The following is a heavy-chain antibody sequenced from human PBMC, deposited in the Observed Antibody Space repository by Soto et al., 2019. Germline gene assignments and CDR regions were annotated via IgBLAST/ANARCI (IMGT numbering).Heavy chain of an antibody. V-gene: IGHV3-9*01. CDR2: ISWNSGSI. D-gene: IGHD3-16*01. CDR3: AKEKGFGGVRKGMGV. Sequence: GWSLRLSCAASGFTFDDYAMHWVRQAPGKGLEWVSGISWNSGSIGYADSVKGRFTISRDNAKNSLYLQMNSLRAEDTALYYCAKEKGFGGVRKGMGVWGQGTTVTV. J-gene: IGHJ6*02. CDR1: GFTFDDYA.